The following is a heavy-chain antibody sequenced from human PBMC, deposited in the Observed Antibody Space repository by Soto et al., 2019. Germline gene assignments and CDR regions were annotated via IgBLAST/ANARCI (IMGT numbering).Heavy chain of an antibody. Sequence: SETLSLTCTVSGGPISSYYWSWIRQPPGKGLEWIGYIYYSGSTNYNPSLKSRVTISVDTSKNQFSLKLNSVTAADTAVYYCAKDIVVGATGYWGQGTLVTVSS. V-gene: IGHV4-59*12. J-gene: IGHJ4*02. CDR3: AKDIVVGATGY. CDR1: GGPISSYY. D-gene: IGHD1-26*01. CDR2: IYYSGST.